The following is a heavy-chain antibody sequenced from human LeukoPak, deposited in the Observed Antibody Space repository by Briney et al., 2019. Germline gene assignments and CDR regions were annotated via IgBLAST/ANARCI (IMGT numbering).Heavy chain of an antibody. CDR3: ARVKLDYYDSSGYYYFPVYYFDY. Sequence: ASVKVSCKASGYTFTSYGISWVRQAPGQGLEWMGWISAYNGNTNHAQKLQGRVTMTTDTSTSTAYMELRSLRSDDTAVYYCARVKLDYYDSSGYYYFPVYYFDYWGQGTLVTVSS. J-gene: IGHJ4*02. D-gene: IGHD3-22*01. CDR2: ISAYNGNT. CDR1: GYTFTSYG. V-gene: IGHV1-18*01.